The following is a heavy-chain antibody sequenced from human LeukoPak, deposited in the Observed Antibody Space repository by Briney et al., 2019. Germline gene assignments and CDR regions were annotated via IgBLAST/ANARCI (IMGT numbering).Heavy chain of an antibody. J-gene: IGHJ6*02. V-gene: IGHV1-69*04. D-gene: IGHD3-22*01. CDR2: IIPIFGIA. CDR3: AREASSGYYPYYYYYGMDV. CDR1: GGTFSSYA. Sequence: SVKVSCKASGGTFSSYAISWVRQAPGQGLEWMGRIIPIFGIANYAQKFQGRVTITADKSTSTAYMELSSLRSEDTAVYYCAREASSGYYPYYYYYGMDVWGQGTTDTVSS.